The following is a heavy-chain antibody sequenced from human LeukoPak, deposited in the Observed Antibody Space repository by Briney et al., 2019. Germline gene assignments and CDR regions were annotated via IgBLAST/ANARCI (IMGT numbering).Heavy chain of an antibody. J-gene: IGHJ4*02. V-gene: IGHV1-69*05. CDR2: IIPIFGTA. D-gene: IGHD5-18*01. CDR1: GGTFSSYA. Sequence: GASVKVSCKASGGTFSSYAISWVRQAPGQGLEWMGGIIPIFGTANYAQKFQGRVTITTDESTSTAYMELSSLRSEDTAVYYCARAKFGYSYVSFDYWGQGTLVTVSS. CDR3: ARAKFGYSYVSFDY.